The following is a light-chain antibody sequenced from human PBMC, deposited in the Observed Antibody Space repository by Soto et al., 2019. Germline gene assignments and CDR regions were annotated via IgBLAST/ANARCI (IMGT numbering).Light chain of an antibody. Sequence: QSALTQPPSASGSPGQSVTISCTGTSSDVGGYNYVSWYQQYPGRAPKLIIYEATKRPSGVPDRFSGSKSGNTASLTVSGLQAEDEADYYCSSYAASNYFYFVLGGRTKLTV. CDR3: SSYAASNYFYFV. CDR1: SSDVGGYNY. CDR2: EAT. V-gene: IGLV2-8*01. J-gene: IGLJ3*02.